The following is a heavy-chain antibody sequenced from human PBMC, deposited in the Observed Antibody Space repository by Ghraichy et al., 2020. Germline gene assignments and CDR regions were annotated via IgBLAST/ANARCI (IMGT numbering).Heavy chain of an antibody. D-gene: IGHD6-13*01. J-gene: IGHJ4*02. Sequence: SETLSLTCAVSGGSISSSNWWSWVRQPPGKGLEWIGEIYHSGSTNYNPSLKSRVTISVDKSKNQFSLKLSSVTATDTAVYYCARVYSWSETRFDYWGQGTLVTVSS. CDR2: IYHSGST. CDR1: GGSISSSNW. V-gene: IGHV4-4*02. CDR3: ARVYSWSETRFDY.